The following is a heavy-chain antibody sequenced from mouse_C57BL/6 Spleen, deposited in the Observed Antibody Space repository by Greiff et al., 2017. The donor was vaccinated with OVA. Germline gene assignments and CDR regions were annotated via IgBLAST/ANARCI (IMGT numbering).Heavy chain of an antibody. CDR2: ISDGGSYT. V-gene: IGHV5-4*01. D-gene: IGHD1-2*01. CDR3: ARAHYGEGVYAMDY. J-gene: IGHJ4*01. CDR1: GFTFSSYA. Sequence: EVHLVESGGGLVKPGGSLKLSCAASGFTFSSYAMSWVRQTPEKRLEWVATISDGGSYTYYPDNVKGRFTISRDNAKNNLYLQMSHLKSEDTAMYYCARAHYGEGVYAMDYWGQGTSVTVSS.